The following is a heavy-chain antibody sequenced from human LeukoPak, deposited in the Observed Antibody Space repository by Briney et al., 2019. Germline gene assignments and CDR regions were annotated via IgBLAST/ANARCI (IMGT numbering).Heavy chain of an antibody. CDR1: GGSISSGSYY. CDR2: IYTSGST. Sequence: SQTLSLTCTVSGGSISSGSYYWSWIRQPAGKGLEWIGRIYTSGSTNYNPSLKSRVTISVDTSKNQFSLKLSSVTAADTAVYYCARASEITIFGVVTPYAFDIWGQGTMVTVSS. V-gene: IGHV4-61*02. CDR3: ARASEITIFGVVTPYAFDI. J-gene: IGHJ3*02. D-gene: IGHD3-3*01.